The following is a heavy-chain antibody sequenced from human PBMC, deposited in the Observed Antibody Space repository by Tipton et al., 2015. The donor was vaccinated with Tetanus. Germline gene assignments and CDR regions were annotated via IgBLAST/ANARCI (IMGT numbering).Heavy chain of an antibody. J-gene: IGHJ4*02. CDR2: TSGRDGNT. Sequence: SLRLSCAASGFTFSSYAMNWVRQAPGKGLEWVAATSGRDGNTYYADSVRGRFTISRDNSKNTLYLQMNSLRAEDTAVYYCAKDGCFSVGCLGSDYWGQGNLVTVSS. CDR3: AKDGCFSVGCLGSDY. D-gene: IGHD5/OR15-5a*01. CDR1: GFTFSSYA. V-gene: IGHV3-23*01.